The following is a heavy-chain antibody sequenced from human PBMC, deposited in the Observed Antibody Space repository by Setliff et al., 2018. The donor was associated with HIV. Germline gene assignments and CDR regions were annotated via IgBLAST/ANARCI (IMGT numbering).Heavy chain of an antibody. D-gene: IGHD5-18*01. Sequence: ASETLSLTCTVSGGSISEYYWSWIRQPPGKGLEWIGYIDYSGSTNYNASLKSRVTISVDTSKNQFSLKLSSVTAADTAVYYCARPRYTYGTPPAFDIWGRGTVVTVSS. V-gene: IGHV4-59*08. CDR2: IDYSGST. J-gene: IGHJ3*02. CDR1: GGSISEYY. CDR3: ARPRYTYGTPPAFDI.